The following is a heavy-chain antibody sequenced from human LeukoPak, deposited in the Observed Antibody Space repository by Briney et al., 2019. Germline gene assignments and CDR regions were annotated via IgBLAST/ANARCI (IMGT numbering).Heavy chain of an antibody. CDR3: ASTTVTTFDY. CDR2: IYHSGST. D-gene: IGHD4-11*01. V-gene: IGHV4-30-2*01. Sequence: SETLSLTCTVSGGSISSGGYYWSWILQPPGKGLEWIGYIYHSGSTYYNPSLKSRVTISVDRSKNQFSLKLSSVTAADTAVYYCASTTVTTFDYWGQGTLVTVSS. CDR1: GGSISSGGYY. J-gene: IGHJ4*02.